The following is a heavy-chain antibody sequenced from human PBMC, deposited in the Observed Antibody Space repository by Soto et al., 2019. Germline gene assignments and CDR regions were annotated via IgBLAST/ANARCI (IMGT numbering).Heavy chain of an antibody. V-gene: IGHV3-7*05. Sequence: EVQLVESGGGLVQPGGSLRLSCAASGFNFPFYGMTWVRQAPGKGLEWVASIMGDGREGEKYYVDSLKGRFTISRDNAKSSLYLQMSSLRAEDTAIYFCSRDHYGSGAIWGQGTPVIVSS. CDR3: SRDHYGSGAI. J-gene: IGHJ4*02. D-gene: IGHD3-10*01. CDR2: IMGDGREGEK. CDR1: GFNFPFYG.